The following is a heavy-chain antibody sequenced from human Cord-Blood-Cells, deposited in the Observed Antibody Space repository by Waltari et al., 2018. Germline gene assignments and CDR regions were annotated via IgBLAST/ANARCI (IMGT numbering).Heavy chain of an antibody. CDR2: IYPGDSDT. D-gene: IGHD4-4*01. CDR3: ARLNRPLQYYYYGMDV. CDR1: GYSFTSYW. Sequence: EVQLVQSGAEVKKPGESLKISCKGSGYSFTSYWIGWVRQMPGKGLEWMGIIYPGDSDTGYSPSFQGQVTSSADKSISTAYLQWSSLKASDTAMYYCARLNRPLQYYYYGMDVWGQGTTVTVSS. J-gene: IGHJ6*02. V-gene: IGHV5-51*01.